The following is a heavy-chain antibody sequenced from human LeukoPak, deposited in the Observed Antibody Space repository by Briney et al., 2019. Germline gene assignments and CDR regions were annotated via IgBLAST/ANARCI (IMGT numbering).Heavy chain of an antibody. V-gene: IGHV3-21*01. CDR3: ARDWWSGSPYDY. D-gene: IGHD3-3*01. CDR2: ISSSSSYI. CDR1: GFTFSSYS. Sequence: GGSLRLSCAASGFTFSSYSMNWVRQAPGKGLEWVSSISSSSSYIYYADSVKGRFTISRDNAKNSLYLQMNSLRAEDTAVYYCARDWWSGSPYDYWGQGTLVTVSS. J-gene: IGHJ4*02.